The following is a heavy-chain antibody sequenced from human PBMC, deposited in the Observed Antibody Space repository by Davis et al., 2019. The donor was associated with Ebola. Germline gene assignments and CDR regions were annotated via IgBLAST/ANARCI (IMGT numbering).Heavy chain of an antibody. D-gene: IGHD3-10*01. CDR3: ARLGYYGSGSYLGYGMDV. J-gene: IGHJ6*02. CDR1: GYSFTSYW. V-gene: IGHV5-10-1*01. Sequence: GESLKISCKDSGYSFTSYWIGWVRQMPGKGLEWMGRIDPSDSYTNYSPSFQGHVTISADKSISTAYLQWSSLKASDTAMYYCARLGYYGSGSYLGYGMDVWGQGTTVTVSS. CDR2: IDPSDSYT.